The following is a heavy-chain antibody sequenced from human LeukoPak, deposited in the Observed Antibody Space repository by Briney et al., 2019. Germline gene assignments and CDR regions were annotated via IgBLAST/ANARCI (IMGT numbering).Heavy chain of an antibody. V-gene: IGHV3-9*01. CDR1: GFTFDDYA. D-gene: IGHD1-26*01. CDR3: ARHWGVGARYFDY. J-gene: IGHJ4*02. Sequence: PGGSLRLSCAASGFTFDDYAMHWVRQAPGKGLEWVSGISWNSGSIGYADSVKGRFTISRDNAKNSLYLQMNSLRAEDTALYYCARHWGVGARYFDYWGQGTLVTVSS. CDR2: ISWNSGSI.